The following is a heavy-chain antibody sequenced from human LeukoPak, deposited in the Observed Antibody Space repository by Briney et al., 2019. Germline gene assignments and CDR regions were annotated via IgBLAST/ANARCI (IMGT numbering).Heavy chain of an antibody. J-gene: IGHJ6*02. Sequence: PGGSLRLSCAASGFTFSSYGMHWVRQAPGKGLEWVAVIWYDGSNKYYADSVKGRFTISRDNSKNTLYLQMDSLRAEDTAVYYCARGRYCSSTSCYARIPLDVWGQGTTVTVSS. CDR1: GFTFSSYG. V-gene: IGHV3-33*01. CDR2: IWYDGSNK. D-gene: IGHD2-2*01. CDR3: ARGRYCSSTSCYARIPLDV.